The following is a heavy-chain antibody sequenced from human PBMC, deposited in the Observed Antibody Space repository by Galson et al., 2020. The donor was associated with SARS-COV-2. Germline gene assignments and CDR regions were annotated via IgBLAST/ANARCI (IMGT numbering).Heavy chain of an antibody. CDR3: ARLDYGEYAPEGVVI. CDR2: ISHSGGT. Sequence: SETLSLTCAVSGTSISSGSYSWNWIRQPPGKGLEWIGYISHSGGTYYNPSLKSRVTISGDRSKNQFSLSLSSVTAADTAVYYCARLDYGEYAPEGVVIWCGGKRVTV. D-gene: IGHD4-17*01. J-gene: IGHJ3*02. V-gene: IGHV4-30-2*01. CDR1: GTSISSGSYS.